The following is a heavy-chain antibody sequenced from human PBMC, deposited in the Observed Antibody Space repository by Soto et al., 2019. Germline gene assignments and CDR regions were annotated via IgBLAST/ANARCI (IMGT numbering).Heavy chain of an antibody. J-gene: IGHJ6*02. D-gene: IGHD2-15*01. CDR1: GLTFGSHG. V-gene: IGHV3-21*01. Sequence: GGSLRLSCVASGLTFGSHGMAWVRQAPGKGLEWVSSISSDGKNTHYADSVKGRFTISRDSAKTSLYLQMNSLRAEDTAVYYCARAYSGRLQRRADYYYGMEVWGQGNKVTVSS. CDR3: ARAYSGRLQRRADYYYGMEV. CDR2: ISSDGKNT.